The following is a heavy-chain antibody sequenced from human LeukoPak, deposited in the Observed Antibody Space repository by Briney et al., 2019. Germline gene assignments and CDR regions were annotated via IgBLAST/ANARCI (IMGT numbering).Heavy chain of an antibody. Sequence: SETLSLTCTVSGGSISSYYWSWIRQSPGKGLEWIGYIYYSGNTNYNPSLKSRVTISVDTSKNQFSLKLSSVSAADTAVYSCARHVGIAAFHYWGQGTLVTVSS. CDR2: IYYSGNT. CDR3: ARHVGIAAFHY. D-gene: IGHD6-13*01. J-gene: IGHJ4*02. CDR1: GGSISSYY. V-gene: IGHV4-59*08.